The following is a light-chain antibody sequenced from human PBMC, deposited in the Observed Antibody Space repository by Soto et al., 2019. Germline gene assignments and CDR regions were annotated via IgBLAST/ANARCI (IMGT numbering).Light chain of an antibody. CDR2: AAS. Sequence: AVLLTQSPSSFSASTGDRATITCRASQDIHNYLAWYQQVPGKAPKLLLYAASILQSGVPSRFRGSRSGTGCTLTIDGLEAEDFATYFCQHRSNYPWTFSHGTTVEN. CDR1: QDIHNY. J-gene: IGKJ1*01. V-gene: IGKV1-8*01. CDR3: QHRSNYPWT.